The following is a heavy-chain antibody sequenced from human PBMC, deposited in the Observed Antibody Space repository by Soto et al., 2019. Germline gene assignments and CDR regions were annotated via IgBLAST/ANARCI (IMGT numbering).Heavy chain of an antibody. V-gene: IGHV1-18*01. CDR1: GYTFTSYG. CDR2: INTNNGNT. D-gene: IGHD1-1*01. J-gene: IGHJ3*02. Sequence: GASVKVSCKASGYTFTSYGISWVRQAPGQGLEWMAWINTNNGNTNYAQKFQGRVTVTTDTSTSTAYMELRSLRSDDTAVYYCARDPPVRRSWNDREAFDIWGQGTMVTLSS. CDR3: ARDPPVRRSWNDREAFDI.